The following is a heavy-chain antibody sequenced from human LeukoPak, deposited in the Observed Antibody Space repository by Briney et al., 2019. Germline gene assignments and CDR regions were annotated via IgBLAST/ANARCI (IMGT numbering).Heavy chain of an antibody. CDR1: GFTFSSYW. J-gene: IGHJ5*02. D-gene: IGHD3-3*01. CDR3: ARIEGITIFGVVHNWFDP. V-gene: IGHV3-7*01. Sequence: SGGSLRLSCPASGFTFSSYWMSWVRQAPGKGLEWVANIKHDGSEKYYVDSVKGRFTISRDNAKNSLYLQMNSLRAEDTAVYYCARIEGITIFGVVHNWFDPWGQGTLVTVSS. CDR2: IKHDGSEK.